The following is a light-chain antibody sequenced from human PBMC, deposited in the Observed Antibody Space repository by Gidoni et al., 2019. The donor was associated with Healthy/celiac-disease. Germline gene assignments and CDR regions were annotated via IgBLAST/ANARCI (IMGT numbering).Light chain of an antibody. J-gene: IGKJ2*01. CDR2: LGS. V-gene: IGKV2-28*01. Sequence: ESVMTQSPLSLPVTPGEPASISCRYSQSLLHSNGYNDLDWYLQKPGQSPQLLIYLGSNRASGVPARFSGSGSGTDFTLKISRVESEDVGVYYCMQALQTRYTFGQGTKLEIK. CDR1: QSLLHSNGYND. CDR3: MQALQTRYT.